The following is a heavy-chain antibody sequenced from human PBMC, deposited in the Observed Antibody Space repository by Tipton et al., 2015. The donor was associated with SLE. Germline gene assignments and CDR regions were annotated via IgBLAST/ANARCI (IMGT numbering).Heavy chain of an antibody. J-gene: IGHJ4*02. D-gene: IGHD5-12*01. CDR2: INHSGST. CDR1: GGSLSGYQ. Sequence: LRLSCAVYGGSLSGYQWSWSRQSPGNGLEWIGEINHSGSTNHNPSLKRRVTISVETSKNQFSLKRSSVTAADTPVYYCARTLVKWLPYFDFWGQGTLVTVSS. V-gene: IGHV4-34*01. CDR3: ARTLVKWLPYFDF.